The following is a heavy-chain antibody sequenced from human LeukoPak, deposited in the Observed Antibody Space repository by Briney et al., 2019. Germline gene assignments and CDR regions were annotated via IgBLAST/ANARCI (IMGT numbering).Heavy chain of an antibody. CDR1: GFTFSSYW. D-gene: IGHD3-3*01. CDR2: IKQDGSEK. V-gene: IGHV3-7*01. Sequence: TGGSLRLSCAASGFTFSSYWMSWVRQAPGKGLEWVANIKQDGSEKYYVDSVKGRFTISRDNAKNSLYLQMNSLRAEDTAVYYCARVRYDFWSGQGSFDYWGQGTLVTVSS. CDR3: ARVRYDFWSGQGSFDY. J-gene: IGHJ4*02.